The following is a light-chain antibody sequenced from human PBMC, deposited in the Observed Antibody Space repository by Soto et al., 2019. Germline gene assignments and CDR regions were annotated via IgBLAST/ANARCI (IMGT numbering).Light chain of an antibody. CDR1: SSDVGGFNY. CDR2: DVT. J-gene: IGLJ1*01. CDR3: SSYTSSSLPYV. V-gene: IGLV2-14*03. Sequence: QSALTQPASVSGSPGQSITISCTGTSSDVGGFNYVSWYQQHPGKAPKLMIYDVTNRPSGVSYRFSGSKSGNTASLTISGLQAEDEADYYCSSYTSSSLPYVFGTGTKVTVL.